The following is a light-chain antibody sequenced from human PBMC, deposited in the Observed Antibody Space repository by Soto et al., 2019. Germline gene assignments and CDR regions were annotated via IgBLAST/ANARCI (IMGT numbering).Light chain of an antibody. J-gene: IGKJ4*01. CDR2: DAS. V-gene: IGKV1-5*01. Sequence: DIQMTQSPSTLSASVGDRVTITCRASQSISSWLAWYQQKPGKAPKLLSFDASSLESGTPSRFSGRRSGTQFPLTINGLQPDDFATYYCQQYDNYKPLTFGGGTKVDIK. CDR1: QSISSW. CDR3: QQYDNYKPLT.